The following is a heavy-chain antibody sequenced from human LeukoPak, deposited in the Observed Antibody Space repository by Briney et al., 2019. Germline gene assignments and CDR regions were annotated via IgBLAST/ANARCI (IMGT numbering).Heavy chain of an antibody. CDR1: GFTFSDFG. V-gene: IGHV3-30*02. Sequence: PGGSLRLSCEASGFTFSDFGMHWVRQAPGKGLEWAAFIRRDGDVIYYADSVKGRFTTSRDNSRNMVYLQLNSLRPEDTAVYYCASEGEIGYGYVYWGQGTLVSVSS. CDR2: IRRDGDVI. D-gene: IGHD5-18*01. J-gene: IGHJ4*02. CDR3: ASEGEIGYGYVY.